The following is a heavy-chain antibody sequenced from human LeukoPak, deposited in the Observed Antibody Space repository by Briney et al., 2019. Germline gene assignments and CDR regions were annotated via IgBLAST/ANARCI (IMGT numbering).Heavy chain of an antibody. Sequence: PGGSLRLSCAASGFTFSSYAMSWVRQAPGKGLEWVSAISGSGGSTYYADSVKGRFTISRDNSKNTLYLQMNSLRAEDTAVYYCAKGGTKGVVVVPAALDYWGQGTLVTVSS. D-gene: IGHD2-2*01. CDR2: ISGSGGST. V-gene: IGHV3-23*01. CDR3: AKGGTKGVVVVPAALDY. CDR1: GFTFSSYA. J-gene: IGHJ4*02.